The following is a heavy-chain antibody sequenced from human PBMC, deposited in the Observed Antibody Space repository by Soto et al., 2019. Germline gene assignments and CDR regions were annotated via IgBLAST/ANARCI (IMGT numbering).Heavy chain of an antibody. CDR3: ARDQVADPYYYYGMDV. CDR2: ISGSGGST. Sequence: RGSLRLSCAASGFTFISYAIIFFRHSPFKGLEWVSAISGSGGSTYYAASVKGRFTISRDNSKNMLYLQMNSLRAEDTAVFYCARDQVADPYYYYGMDVWGQGTTVTVSS. CDR1: GFTFISYA. D-gene: IGHD6-19*01. V-gene: IGHV3-23*01. J-gene: IGHJ6*02.